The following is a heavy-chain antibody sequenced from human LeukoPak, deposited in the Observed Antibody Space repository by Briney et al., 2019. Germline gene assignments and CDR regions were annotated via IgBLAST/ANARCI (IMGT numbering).Heavy chain of an antibody. Sequence: SETLSLTCTVSGGSISSYYWSWIRQPPGKGLEWIGYIYYSGSTKYKPSLKSRVTISVDTSKNQFSLNLSSVTAADTAVYYCARTWTTDDAFDIWGQGTMVTVSS. CDR3: ARTWTTDDAFDI. V-gene: IGHV4-59*08. CDR1: GGSISSYY. J-gene: IGHJ3*02. D-gene: IGHD1-1*01. CDR2: IYYSGST.